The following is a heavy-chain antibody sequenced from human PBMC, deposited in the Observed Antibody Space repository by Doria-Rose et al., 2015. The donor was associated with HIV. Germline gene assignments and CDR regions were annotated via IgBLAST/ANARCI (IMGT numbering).Heavy chain of an antibody. Sequence: VXLVEXGAEVKKPGESLKISCXGSGYSFTSYWXGXVXXXPGKGLEWMGIIYPGDSDTRYSPSFQSQVTISADKSISTAYLQWSSLKASDTAMYYCARHGLGAYDFYMDVWGKGTTVTVSS. CDR1: GYSFTSYW. CDR3: ARHGLGAYDFYMDV. CDR2: IYPGDSDT. V-gene: IGHV5-51*01. J-gene: IGHJ6*03. D-gene: IGHD3-3*01.